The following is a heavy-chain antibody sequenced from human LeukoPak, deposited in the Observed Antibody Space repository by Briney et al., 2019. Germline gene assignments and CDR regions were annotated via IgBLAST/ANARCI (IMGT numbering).Heavy chain of an antibody. J-gene: IGHJ4*02. CDR1: GGSFSGYY. CDR2: INHSGST. Sequence: SETLSLTCAVYGGSFSGYYWSWIRQPPGKGLEWIGEINHSGSTNYNPSLKSRVTISVDTSKNQFSLELSSVTAADTAVYYCARGRKDYGGTIRHFDYWGQGTLVTVSS. CDR3: ARGRKDYGGTIRHFDY. D-gene: IGHD4-23*01. V-gene: IGHV4-34*01.